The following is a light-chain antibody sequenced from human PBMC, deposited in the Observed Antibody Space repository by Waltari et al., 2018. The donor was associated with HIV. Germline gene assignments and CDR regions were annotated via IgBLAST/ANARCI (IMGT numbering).Light chain of an antibody. Sequence: DIVLTQSPGTLSLSPGERATLSCRASQSVSSSYLAWYQQKPGQAPRLLIYGASSRATGIPDRFSGSGSGTDVTRTISRLEPEDCAVYYCQQYGNAPDSFGQGTKLEIK. CDR2: GAS. V-gene: IGKV3-20*01. CDR3: QQYGNAPDS. CDR1: QSVSSSY. J-gene: IGKJ2*03.